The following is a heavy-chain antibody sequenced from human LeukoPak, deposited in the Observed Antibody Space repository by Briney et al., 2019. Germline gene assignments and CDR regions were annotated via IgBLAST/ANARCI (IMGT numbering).Heavy chain of an antibody. CDR2: INPSGSST. J-gene: IGHJ4*02. D-gene: IGHD3-16*01. CDR3: ARLLKTYDYVWGGYGFDY. CDR1: GYTFTSYY. V-gene: IGHV1-46*01. Sequence: GASVKVSCKASGYTFTSYYMHWVRQAPGQGLEWMGLINPSGSSTSYAQKFQGRLSLTRDMSTSTDYMELSSLRAEDTAVYYCARLLKTYDYVWGGYGFDYWGQGTLVTVSS.